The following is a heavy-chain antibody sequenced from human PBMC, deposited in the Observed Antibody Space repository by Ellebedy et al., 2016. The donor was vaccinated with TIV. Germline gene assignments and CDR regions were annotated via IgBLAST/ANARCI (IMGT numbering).Heavy chain of an antibody. Sequence: GESLKISCAAPGFTFSSYSMNWVRQAPGKGLEWVSSISSGSTYIYYADSVKGRFTIARDNAKNSLFLQMNGLRAEDTAVYYCSISTVMIHFQHWGQGTLVTVSS. J-gene: IGHJ1*01. V-gene: IGHV3-21*06. D-gene: IGHD3-16*01. CDR2: ISSGSTYI. CDR1: GFTFSSYS. CDR3: SISTVMIHFQH.